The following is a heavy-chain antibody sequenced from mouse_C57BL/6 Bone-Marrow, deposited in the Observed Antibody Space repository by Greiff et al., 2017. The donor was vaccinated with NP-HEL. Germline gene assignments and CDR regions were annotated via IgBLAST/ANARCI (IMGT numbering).Heavy chain of an antibody. Sequence: VKLQESGPGLVQPSQSLSITCTVSGFSLTSYGVHWVRQSPGKGLEWLGVIWSGGSTDYNAAFISRLSISKDNSKSQVFFRMNSLQADDTAIYYCARNFYYSNWYFDVWGTGTTVTVSS. CDR2: IWSGGST. V-gene: IGHV2-2*01. CDR1: GFSLTSYG. CDR3: ARNFYYSNWYFDV. J-gene: IGHJ1*03. D-gene: IGHD2-5*01.